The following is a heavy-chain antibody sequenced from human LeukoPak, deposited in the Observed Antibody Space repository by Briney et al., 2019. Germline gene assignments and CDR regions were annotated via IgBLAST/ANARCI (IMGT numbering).Heavy chain of an antibody. D-gene: IGHD3-22*01. V-gene: IGHV4-34*01. J-gene: IGHJ3*02. CDR3: ARVEVDSSGYYYVNAFDI. CDR1: GGSFSGYY. Sequence: SETLSLTCAISGGSFSGYYWSWIRQPPGKGLEWIGEINHSGSSNYNPSLKSRITISVDTSKNQFSLRLSSMTAADTAVYYCARVEVDSSGYYYVNAFDIWGQGTMATVSS. CDR2: INHSGSS.